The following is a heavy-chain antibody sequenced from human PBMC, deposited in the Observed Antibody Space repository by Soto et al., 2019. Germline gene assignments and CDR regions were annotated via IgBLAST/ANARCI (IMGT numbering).Heavy chain of an antibody. CDR3: ARGRTRALDY. CDR2: ISTYNGNP. Sequence: QIQLVQSGAEVKKPGASVKVSCKASGYIFTSQGISWVRQAPGQGLEWMGWISTYNGNPNYAQKLQCRVTMTTNTSTTTAFLELRSLTSDDTAVYYCARGRTRALDYWGQGTRVIGAS. CDR1: GYIFTSQG. D-gene: IGHD1-7*01. V-gene: IGHV1-18*01. J-gene: IGHJ4*02.